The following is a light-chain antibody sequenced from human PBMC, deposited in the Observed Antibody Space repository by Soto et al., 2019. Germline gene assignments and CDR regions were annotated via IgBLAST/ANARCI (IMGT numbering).Light chain of an antibody. V-gene: IGKV3-11*01. J-gene: IGKJ5*01. CDR1: QQVNYY. CDR2: DAA. Sequence: EIVLTQSPATLSLSPGERATLSCRVCQQVNYYLAWYQQKPGQAPRLFIYDAANRATGIPGRFSGSRSGTDFPLTISRLDPEDFAVYYCQQRSEWPITVGQGTRLEIK. CDR3: QQRSEWPIT.